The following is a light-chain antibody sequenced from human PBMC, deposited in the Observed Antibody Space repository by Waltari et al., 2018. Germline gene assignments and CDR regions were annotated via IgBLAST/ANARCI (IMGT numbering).Light chain of an antibody. J-gene: IGKJ1*01. V-gene: IGKV3-20*01. Sequence: EIVLTQSPGTLSLSPGERAIVSCRASQSVGRTLAWYKQKPGQAPRLLIYGASNRATGIPDRFIGSGFVTEFSLTISGLEPEDSAVYYCQHYLRLPVAFGQGTKVEIK. CDR1: QSVGRT. CDR3: QHYLRLPVA. CDR2: GAS.